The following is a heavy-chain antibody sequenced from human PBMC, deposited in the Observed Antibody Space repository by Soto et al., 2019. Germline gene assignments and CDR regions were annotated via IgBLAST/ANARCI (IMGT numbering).Heavy chain of an antibody. V-gene: IGHV4-59*01. CDR1: GGSINNYY. CDR2: IYYSGST. CDR3: ARRYGGNFDY. D-gene: IGHD1-26*01. Sequence: SETLCLTCTVSGGSINNYYWSWIRQPPGKGLEWIGYIYYSGSTNYNPSLKSRVTISVDTSKNQFSLKLSSVTAADTAVYYCARRYGGNFDYWGQGTLVTVSS. J-gene: IGHJ4*02.